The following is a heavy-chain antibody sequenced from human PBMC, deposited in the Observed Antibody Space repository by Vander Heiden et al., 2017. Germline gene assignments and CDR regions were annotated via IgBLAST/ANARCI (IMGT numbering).Heavy chain of an antibody. CDR1: GFTFRSYN. D-gene: IGHD1-26*01. J-gene: IGHJ6*02. V-gene: IGHV3-48*02. CDR2: ISTSSTTI. CDR3: ARNLLPVGYYYYAMDV. Sequence: EVQLVVSGGGFVQPGGSLRLSFAAPGFTFRSYNMNWVRQAPGKGLEWVAYISTSSTTIYYADSVKGRFTISRDNAQNSLYLQMNSLRDEDTAVYYCARNLLPVGYYYYAMDVWGQGTTVTVSS.